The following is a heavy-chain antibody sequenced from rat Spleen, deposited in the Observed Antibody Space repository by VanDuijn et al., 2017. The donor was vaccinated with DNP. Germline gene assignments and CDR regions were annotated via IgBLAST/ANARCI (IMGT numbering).Heavy chain of an antibody. CDR1: GFTFSDYY. CDR3: ARHGALAY. Sequence: EVQLVESGGGLVQPGRSLKLSCAASGFTFSDYYMAWVRQAPTKGLEWVASISYEGSSTYYEDSVKGRFTISRDNAKSTLYLQMNSLRSEDTATYYCARHGALAYWGQGTLVTVSS. CDR2: ISYEGSST. V-gene: IGHV5-22*01. J-gene: IGHJ3*01.